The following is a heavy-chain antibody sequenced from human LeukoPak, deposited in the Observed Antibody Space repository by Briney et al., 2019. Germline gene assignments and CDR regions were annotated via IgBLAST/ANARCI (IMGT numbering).Heavy chain of an antibody. Sequence: SGTLSLTCAVSGGSISSSSYYWGWIRQPPGKGLEWIGSIYYSGSTYYNPSLKSRVTISVDTSKNQFSLKLSSVTAADTAVYYCASLTNTAMAPWGQGTLVTVSS. J-gene: IGHJ5*02. D-gene: IGHD5-18*01. CDR2: IYYSGST. CDR3: ASLTNTAMAP. V-gene: IGHV4-39*01. CDR1: GGSISSSSYY.